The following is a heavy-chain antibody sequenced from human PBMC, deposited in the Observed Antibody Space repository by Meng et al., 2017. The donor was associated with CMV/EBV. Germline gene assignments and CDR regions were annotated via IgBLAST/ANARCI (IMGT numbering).Heavy chain of an antibody. V-gene: IGHV3-11*01. D-gene: IGHD4-23*01. CDR1: GFTFSSYD. CDR3: ARDPSTTVVTWGYNWFDP. J-gene: IGHJ5*02. Sequence: GESLKISCVASGFTFSSYDMSWIRQAPGKGLEWVSYISSSGSTIYYADSVKGRFTISRDNAKNSLYLQMNSLRAEDTAVYYCARDPSTTVVTWGYNWFDPWGQGTLVTVSS. CDR2: ISSSGSTI.